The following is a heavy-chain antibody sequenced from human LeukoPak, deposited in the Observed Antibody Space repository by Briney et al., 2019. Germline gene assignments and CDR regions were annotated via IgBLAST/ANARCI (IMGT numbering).Heavy chain of an antibody. Sequence: GGSLRLSCAASGFTFSNAWMSWVRQAPGKGLEWVGRIKSKTDGGTTDYAAPVKGRFTISRDDSKNTLYLQMNSLKTEDTAVYYCTTSRYDYSNTLEYWGQGTLVTVSS. CDR2: IKSKTDGGTT. CDR3: TTSRYDYSNTLEY. V-gene: IGHV3-15*01. J-gene: IGHJ4*02. D-gene: IGHD4-11*01. CDR1: GFTFSNAW.